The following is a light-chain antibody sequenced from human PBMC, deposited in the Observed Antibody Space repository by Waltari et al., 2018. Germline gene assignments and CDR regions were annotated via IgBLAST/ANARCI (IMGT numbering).Light chain of an antibody. V-gene: IGLV2-14*01. CDR3: SAYTSTSALV. Sequence: QSALTQPASVSGSPGPSITISCTGTSNDVGFYNFVSWYQQHPGKAPNVIIYEVSNRPSGISNRFSGSKSGNTASLTISGLQPEDEADYHCSAYTSTSALVFGTGTKVTVL. J-gene: IGLJ1*01. CDR2: EVS. CDR1: SNDVGFYNF.